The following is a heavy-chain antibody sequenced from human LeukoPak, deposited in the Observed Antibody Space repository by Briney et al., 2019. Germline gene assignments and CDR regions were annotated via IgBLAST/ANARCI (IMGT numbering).Heavy chain of an antibody. V-gene: IGHV1-18*01. CDR1: GYTFTSYG. CDR2: ISAYNGNT. D-gene: IGHD4-17*01. Sequence: ASVKVSCKASGYTFTSYGISWVRQAPGQGLEWMGWISAYNGNTNYAQKLQGRVTMTTDTSTSTAYMELRSLRSDDTAVYYCARDFSVIYGDYGIDYWGQGTLVTVSS. J-gene: IGHJ4*02. CDR3: ARDFSVIYGDYGIDY.